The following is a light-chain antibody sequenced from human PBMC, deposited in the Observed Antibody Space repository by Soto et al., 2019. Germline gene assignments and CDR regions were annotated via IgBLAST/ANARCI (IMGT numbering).Light chain of an antibody. CDR2: SAS. CDR1: QDIRHN. J-gene: IGKJ1*01. CDR3: LQDYNYPWT. Sequence: AFQMTQSPSSLSASVGDRVIITCRASQDIRHNVGWYQQKPGKVPKLLIYSASSLQSGVPSRFSGSRSGTDFTLTISSLQPEDFATYFCLQDYNYPWTFGQGTKVEIK. V-gene: IGKV1-6*01.